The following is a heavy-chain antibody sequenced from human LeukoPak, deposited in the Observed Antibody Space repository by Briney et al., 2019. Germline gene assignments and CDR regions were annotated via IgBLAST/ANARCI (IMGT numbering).Heavy chain of an antibody. CDR1: GASTSNFY. Sequence: SETLSLTCTVFGASTSNFYWSWIRQAPGQGLEWIGYMLYSGSTNQKPSLRSRVTISVDTSKNQVSLKLSSVTAADTAVYYCARSDIWGSYRFLDYWGQGILVTVSS. CDR2: MLYSGST. D-gene: IGHD3-16*02. V-gene: IGHV4-59*08. J-gene: IGHJ4*01. CDR3: ARSDIWGSYRFLDY.